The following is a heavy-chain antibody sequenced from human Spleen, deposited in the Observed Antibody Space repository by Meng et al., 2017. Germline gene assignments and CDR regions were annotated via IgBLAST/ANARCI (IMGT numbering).Heavy chain of an antibody. CDR3: ARNRYYFGSGAWFDP. V-gene: IGHV4-34*01. J-gene: IGHJ5*02. CDR2: INDSGTT. D-gene: IGHD3-10*01. CDR1: GGSFSGNY. Sequence: KPSETLSLSCVVYGGSFSGNYWSWIRQPPGKGLEWIGEINDSGTTNHNPSLTSRLSISVDTSKNQISLKLSFMTAADTAVYYCARNRYYFGSGAWFDPWGQGTLVTVSS.